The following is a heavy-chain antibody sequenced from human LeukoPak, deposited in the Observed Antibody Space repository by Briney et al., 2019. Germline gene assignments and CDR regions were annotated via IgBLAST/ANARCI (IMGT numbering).Heavy chain of an antibody. CDR1: GYTFTGYY. CDR2: INPNSGGT. D-gene: IGHD4-23*01. CDR3: ARVLIPLRWGGGPSMNAFDI. V-gene: IGHV1-2*02. Sequence: VASVKVSCKASGYTFTGYYMHWVRQAPGQGLEWMGWINPNSGGTNYAQKFQGRVTMTRDTSISTAYMELSRLRSDDTAVYYCARVLIPLRWGGGPSMNAFDIWGQGTMVTVSS. J-gene: IGHJ3*02.